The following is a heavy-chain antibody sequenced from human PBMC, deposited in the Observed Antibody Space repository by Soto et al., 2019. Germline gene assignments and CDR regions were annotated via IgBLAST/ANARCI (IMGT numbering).Heavy chain of an antibody. V-gene: IGHV1-3*01. CDR1: GYTFTIYA. J-gene: IGHJ4*02. CDR2: INAGNGNT. CDR3: ARDPSAGTDY. D-gene: IGHD1-1*01. Sequence: ASLKVSCKASGYTFTIYAMHWVLQAPGQRLEWMGWINAGNGNTKYSQKFQGRVTITRDTSASTAYMELSSLRSEDTAVYYCARDPSAGTDYWGQGTLVTVSS.